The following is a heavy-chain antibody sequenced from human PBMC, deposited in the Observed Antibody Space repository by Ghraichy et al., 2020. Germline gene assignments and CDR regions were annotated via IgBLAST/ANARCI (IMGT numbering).Heavy chain of an antibody. V-gene: IGHV3-23*01. D-gene: IGHD5-12*01. Sequence: LSLTCAASGFTFSSYAMSWVRQAPGKGLEWVSAISGSGGSTYYADSVKGRFTISRDNSKNTLYLQMNSLRAEDTAVYYCAKGDVGGYTLLDYWGQGTLVTVSS. CDR3: AKGDVGGYTLLDY. CDR1: GFTFSSYA. CDR2: ISGSGGST. J-gene: IGHJ4*02.